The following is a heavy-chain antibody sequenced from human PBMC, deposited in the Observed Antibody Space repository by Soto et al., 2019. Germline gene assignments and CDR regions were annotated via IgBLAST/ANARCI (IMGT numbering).Heavy chain of an antibody. Sequence: AGGSLRLSCAASGFTCSSYSMNWVRQAPGKGLEWVSYISSSSSTICYADSVKGRFTISRDNAKNSLYLQMNSLRDEDTAVYYCARDGALFSNYASRWFAPRGQGTPVPVSS. CDR2: ISSSSSTI. CDR1: GFTCSSYS. J-gene: IGHJ5*02. CDR3: ARDGALFSNYASRWFAP. V-gene: IGHV3-48*02. D-gene: IGHD4-4*01.